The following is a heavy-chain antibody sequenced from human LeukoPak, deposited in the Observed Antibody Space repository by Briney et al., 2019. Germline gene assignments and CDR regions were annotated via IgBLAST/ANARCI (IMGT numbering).Heavy chain of an antibody. Sequence: GASVKVSCKASGHTFTGYYMHWVRQAPGQGLEWMGWINPNSGGTNYAQKFQGRVTMTRDTSISTAYMELSSLRSEDTAVYYCARLPHAYYYDSSGENWFDPWGQGTLVTVSS. D-gene: IGHD3-22*01. J-gene: IGHJ5*02. CDR1: GHTFTGYY. V-gene: IGHV1-2*02. CDR3: ARLPHAYYYDSSGENWFDP. CDR2: INPNSGGT.